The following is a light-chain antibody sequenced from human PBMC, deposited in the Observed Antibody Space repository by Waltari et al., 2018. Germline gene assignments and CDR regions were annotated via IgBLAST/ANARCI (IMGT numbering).Light chain of an antibody. CDR3: CSYAGSNSWV. J-gene: IGLJ3*02. Sequence: QPALIQPASVSGSPGQSTTIPCPGTSSNIGSYILFSWYQQYPGKAPKVMIYEVYKRPSGVSNRFSGSKSGNTASLTISGLQAEDETDYYCCSYAGSNSWVFGGGTKVTVL. CDR2: EVY. CDR1: SSNIGSYIL. V-gene: IGLV2-23*02.